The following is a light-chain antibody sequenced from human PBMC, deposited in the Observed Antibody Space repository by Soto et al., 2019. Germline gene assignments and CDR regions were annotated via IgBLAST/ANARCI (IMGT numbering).Light chain of an antibody. CDR3: QQYGTSPWT. J-gene: IGKJ1*01. V-gene: IGKV3-20*01. CDR1: QTVSNNY. CDR2: GAS. Sequence: EIVLTQSPGTLSLSSGERATLSCRASQTVSNNYLAWYRQKPGQAPTLLIYGASSRALCIPDRFSGSGSGTDFTLTISRLEPEDFAVYHCQQYGTSPWTFGQGTRVEIK.